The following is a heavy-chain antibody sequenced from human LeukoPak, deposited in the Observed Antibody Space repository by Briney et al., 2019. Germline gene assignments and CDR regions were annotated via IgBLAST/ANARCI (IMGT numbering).Heavy chain of an antibody. CDR1: GYTFTSCD. J-gene: IGHJ4*02. CDR3: ARAPLAVAGTMGDY. CDR2: MNPNSGNT. Sequence: ASVKVSCKASGYTFTSCDINWVRQATGQGLEWMGWMNPNSGNTGYAQKFQGRVTMTRNTSISTAYMELSSLRSEDTAVYYCARAPLAVAGTMGDYWGQGTLVTVSS. V-gene: IGHV1-8*01. D-gene: IGHD6-19*01.